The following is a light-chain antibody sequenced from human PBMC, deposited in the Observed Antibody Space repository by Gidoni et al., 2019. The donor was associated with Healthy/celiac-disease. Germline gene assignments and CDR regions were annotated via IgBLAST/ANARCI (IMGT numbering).Light chain of an antibody. CDR2: WAS. J-gene: IGKJ2*01. CDR3: QQYYSTPYT. V-gene: IGKV4-1*01. Sequence: DIVMTQSPDSLAVSLGERATLSCKSSQSVLYSSNNKNYLAWYQQKPGQPPKLLIYWASTRESGVPDRFSGSGSGTDFTLTISSRQAEDVAVYYCQQYYSTPYTFGQGTKLEIK. CDR1: QSVLYSSNNKNY.